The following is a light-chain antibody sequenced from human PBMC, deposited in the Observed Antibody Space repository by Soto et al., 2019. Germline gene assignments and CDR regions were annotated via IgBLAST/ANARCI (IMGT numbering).Light chain of an antibody. CDR2: RDN. J-gene: IGLJ2*01. Sequence: QSVLTQPPSASGTPGQRVTISCSGSSSNIGSDYVHWYQHLPGSAPKVLIYRDNERPSGVPDRFSGSKSGTSASLAISGLRSDDEANYDCAAWDDSLRGPVFGGGTKLTVL. V-gene: IGLV1-47*02. CDR1: SSNIGSDY. CDR3: AAWDDSLRGPV.